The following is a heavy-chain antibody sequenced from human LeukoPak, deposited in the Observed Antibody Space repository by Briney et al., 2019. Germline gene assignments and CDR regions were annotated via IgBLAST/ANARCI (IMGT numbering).Heavy chain of an antibody. D-gene: IGHD3-22*01. CDR2: ISWNSGSK. CDR3: AKEGYDSSGYPNDFDY. Sequence: GRSLRLSCAASGFTFDDYAMHWVRQAPGKGLEWVSGISWNSGSKGYADSVKGRFTISRDNAKNSLYLQMNSLRAEDTALYYCAKEGYDSSGYPNDFDYWGQGTLVTVSS. CDR1: GFTFDDYA. J-gene: IGHJ4*02. V-gene: IGHV3-9*01.